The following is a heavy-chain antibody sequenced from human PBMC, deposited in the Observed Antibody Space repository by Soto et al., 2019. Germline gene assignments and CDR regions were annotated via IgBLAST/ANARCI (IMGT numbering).Heavy chain of an antibody. J-gene: IGHJ3*02. Sequence: EVQLLESGGGLVQPGGSLRLSCAASGFTFSSYAMSWVRQAPGKGLEWVSAISGSGGSTYYADSVKGRFTISRDNSKNTMYLQMNSRRAEDTAVYYCAKPTLSSRCSGGSCYAFDIWGQGTMVTVSS. CDR2: ISGSGGST. CDR1: GFTFSSYA. CDR3: AKPTLSSRCSGGSCYAFDI. V-gene: IGHV3-23*01. D-gene: IGHD2-15*01.